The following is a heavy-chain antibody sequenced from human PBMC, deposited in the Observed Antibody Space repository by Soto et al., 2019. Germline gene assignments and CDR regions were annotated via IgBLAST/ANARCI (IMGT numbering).Heavy chain of an antibody. CDR3: ARGEEDYGGNSVVAFDI. V-gene: IGHV1-46*03. Sequence: QVQLVQSGAEVKKPGASVKVSCKASGYTFTSYYMHWVRQAPGQGLEWMGIINPSGGSTSYAQKFQGRVTMTRDTSTSTVYMELSSLRSEETAVYYCARGEEDYGGNSVVAFDIWGQGTMVTVSS. J-gene: IGHJ3*02. D-gene: IGHD4-17*01. CDR1: GYTFTSYY. CDR2: INPSGGST.